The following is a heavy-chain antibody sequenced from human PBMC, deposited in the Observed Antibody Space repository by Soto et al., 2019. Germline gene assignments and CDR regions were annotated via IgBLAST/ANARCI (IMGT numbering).Heavy chain of an antibody. J-gene: IGHJ4*02. Sequence: KSTDALYLTCTVSGGSISNYYWTWLRQPPGKGLEWIGHNYYSGSTNYNPSLKSRVTISVDTSKIQFSLKLRSVTAADTAVYYCARADSNSWAPPLDYWRQGILVTVSS. D-gene: IGHD6-13*01. CDR3: ARADSNSWAPPLDY. CDR1: GGSISNYY. CDR2: NYYSGST. V-gene: IGHV4-59*07.